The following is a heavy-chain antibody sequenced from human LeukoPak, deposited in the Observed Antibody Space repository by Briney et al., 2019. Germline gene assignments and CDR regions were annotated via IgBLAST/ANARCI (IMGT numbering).Heavy chain of an antibody. J-gene: IGHJ4*02. CDR1: GGSISSYY. D-gene: IGHD1-26*01. V-gene: IGHV4-4*07. Sequence: SETPSLTCTASGGSISSYYWSWIRQPAGKGLEWIGRIYTSGSTNYNPSLKSRVTMSVDTSKNQFSLKLSSVTAADTAVYYCARDPTYSGSYELDYWGQGTLVTVSS. CDR2: IYTSGST. CDR3: ARDPTYSGSYELDY.